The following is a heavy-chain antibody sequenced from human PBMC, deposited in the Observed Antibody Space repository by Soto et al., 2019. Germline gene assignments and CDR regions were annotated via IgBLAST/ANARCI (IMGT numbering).Heavy chain of an antibody. CDR1: GFTFSSYG. V-gene: IGHV3-30*03. D-gene: IGHD5-12*01. Sequence: GGSLRLSCAASGFTFSSYGMHWVRQAPGKGLEWVAVISYDGSNKYYADSVKGRFTISRDNSKNTLYLQMNSLRAKDTAVYYCASRVATITPFDYWGQGTLVTVSS. J-gene: IGHJ4*02. CDR3: ASRVATITPFDY. CDR2: ISYDGSNK.